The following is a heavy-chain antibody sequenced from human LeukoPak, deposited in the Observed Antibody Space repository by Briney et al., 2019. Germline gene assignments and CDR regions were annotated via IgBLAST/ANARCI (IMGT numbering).Heavy chain of an antibody. J-gene: IGHJ4*02. V-gene: IGHV3-23*01. Sequence: GGSLRLSCAASGFTFSSYGMSWVRQAPGKGLEWVSGISGRGGSTYYADSVKGRFIISRDNSKNTLYLQMNSLRAEDTAVYYCAKDSYYDYVWGSYRYTNKFDYWGQGTLVTVSS. CDR2: ISGRGGST. D-gene: IGHD3-16*02. CDR3: AKDSYYDYVWGSYRYTNKFDY. CDR1: GFTFSSYG.